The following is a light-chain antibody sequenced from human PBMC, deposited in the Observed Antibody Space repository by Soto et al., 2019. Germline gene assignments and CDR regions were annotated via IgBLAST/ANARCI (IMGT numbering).Light chain of an antibody. CDR1: QSITTW. Sequence: DIQMTQSPSTLSASVGDRVTITCRASQSITTWLDWYQQKPGKAPKLLIYKATNLQSGVPSRFSGSGSGTEFSLTISSLQPDDFATYYCQRYNDYQYIFGQGTKLEIK. CDR2: KAT. J-gene: IGKJ2*01. CDR3: QRYNDYQYI. V-gene: IGKV1-5*03.